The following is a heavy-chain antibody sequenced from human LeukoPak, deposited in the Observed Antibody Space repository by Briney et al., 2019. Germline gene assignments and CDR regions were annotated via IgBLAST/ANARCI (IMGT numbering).Heavy chain of an antibody. J-gene: IGHJ4*02. Sequence: PGGSLRLSCAASGFTFSSYGMNWVRQAPGKGLEWVSGISGSGATTYYAEFAKGRFSISRGNSKNTVSLQMNSLRAEDTAIYYCARILTTSGLGYWGQGTLVTVSS. V-gene: IGHV3-23*01. D-gene: IGHD1-1*01. CDR2: ISGSGATT. CDR1: GFTFSSYG. CDR3: ARILTTSGLGY.